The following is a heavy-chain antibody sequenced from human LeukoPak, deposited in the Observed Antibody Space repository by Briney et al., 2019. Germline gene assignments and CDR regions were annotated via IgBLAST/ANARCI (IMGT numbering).Heavy chain of an antibody. D-gene: IGHD3-22*01. CDR1: GGSISSYY. CDR3: ARVGSGYTFDY. J-gene: IGHJ4*02. Sequence: SETLSLTCTVSGGSISSYYWSWIRQPPGKGLEWIGYIYHRRSTNYNPSLKSRVTISVDTSKNQFSLKLSSVTAADTAVYYCARVGSGYTFDYWGQGTLVTASS. CDR2: IYHRRST. V-gene: IGHV4-59*01.